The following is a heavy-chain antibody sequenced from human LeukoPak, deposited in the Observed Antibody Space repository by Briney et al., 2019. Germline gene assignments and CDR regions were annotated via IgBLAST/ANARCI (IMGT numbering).Heavy chain of an antibody. D-gene: IGHD2-15*01. J-gene: IGHJ4*02. CDR3: ARTYCGGGNCYHFDY. Sequence: KPSETLSLTCTVSGGSISSYCWSWIRQPAGKGLEWIGRIYTSGSTDYNPSLESRVSMSLDTSKNQIMLKLNSVTAADTAVYYCARTYCGGGNCYHFDYWGQGTLVTVSS. V-gene: IGHV4-4*07. CDR2: IYTSGST. CDR1: GGSISSYC.